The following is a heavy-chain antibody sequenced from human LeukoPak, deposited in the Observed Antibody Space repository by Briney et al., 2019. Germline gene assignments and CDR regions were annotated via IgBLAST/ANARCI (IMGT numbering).Heavy chain of an antibody. D-gene: IGHD1-26*01. CDR1: GFTFSSYG. Sequence: PGRSLRLSCAASGFTFSSYGMHWVRQAPGKGLEWVAVISYDGSNKYYADSVKGRFTISRGNSKNTLYLQMNSLRAEDTAVYYCAKPDGRASAFDYWGQGTLVTVSS. J-gene: IGHJ4*02. CDR3: AKPDGRASAFDY. CDR2: ISYDGSNK. V-gene: IGHV3-30*18.